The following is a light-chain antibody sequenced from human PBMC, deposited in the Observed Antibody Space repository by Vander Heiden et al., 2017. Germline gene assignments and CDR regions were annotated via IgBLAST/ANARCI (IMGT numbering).Light chain of an antibody. J-gene: IGKJ2*01. Sequence: DIVMTQPPLSLLVTPGEPASISCRSSQSRLHSNRYNYLDWYLQNPGQSPQLLIYLGSNRASGVPDRFSGSGSGTDFTLKISMVDAEDVGVYYCKQALQTPRTFGQGTKLEIK. CDR2: LGS. CDR1: QSRLHSNRYNY. V-gene: IGKV2-28*01. CDR3: KQALQTPRT.